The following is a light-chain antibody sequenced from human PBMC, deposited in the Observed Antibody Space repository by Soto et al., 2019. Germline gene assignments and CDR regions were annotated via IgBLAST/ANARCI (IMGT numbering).Light chain of an antibody. V-gene: IGLV2-8*01. CDR1: KSDIGVYDF. Sequence: QSALTQPPSASGSPGQSVTISCTGTKSDIGVYDFVSWYQHHPGKAPRLIIYEVVQRPSGVPDRFSGSKSGNTASLTVSGLQAADEADYFCSSYVSGNTVIFGGGTQLTVL. CDR2: EVV. CDR3: SSYVSGNTVI. J-gene: IGLJ2*01.